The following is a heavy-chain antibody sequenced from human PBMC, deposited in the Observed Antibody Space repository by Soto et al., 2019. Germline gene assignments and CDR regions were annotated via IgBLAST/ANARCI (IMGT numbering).Heavy chain of an antibody. CDR2: IYHSGST. CDR1: GGSISSSNW. V-gene: IGHV4-4*02. CDR3: ARELRTRKIGFDY. Sequence: SETLSLTCAVSGGSISSSNWWSWVRQPPGKGLEWIGEIYHSGSTNYNPSLKSRVTISVDKSKNQFSLKLSSVTAADTAVYYCARELRTRKIGFDYWGQGTLVTVSS. D-gene: IGHD1-7*01. J-gene: IGHJ4*02.